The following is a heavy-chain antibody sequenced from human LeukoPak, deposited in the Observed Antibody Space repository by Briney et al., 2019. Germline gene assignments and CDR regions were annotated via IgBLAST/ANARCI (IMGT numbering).Heavy chain of an antibody. D-gene: IGHD4-11*01. CDR3: ARLPKTTYFDY. CDR1: GFTFGSYW. Sequence: PGGSLRLSCVASGFTFGSYWIYWVRQAPGKGLECISRINNDGRDKVYADSVRGRFTISRDNAKNTVFLQLNSLRAEDTGVYYCARLPKTTYFDYWGQGTLVTVSS. V-gene: IGHV3-74*01. CDR2: INNDGRDK. J-gene: IGHJ4*02.